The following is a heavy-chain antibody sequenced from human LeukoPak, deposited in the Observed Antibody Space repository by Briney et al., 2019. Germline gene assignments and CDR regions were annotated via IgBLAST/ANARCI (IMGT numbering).Heavy chain of an antibody. CDR3: ARVGFGELSGYYYGMDV. Sequence: RPSETLSLTRAVSGYSISSGYYWGWIRQPPGKGLEWIGSIYHSGSTYYNPSLKSRVTISVDTSKNQFSLKLSSVTAADTAVYYCARVGFGELSGYYYGMDVWGKGTTVTVSS. CDR1: GYSISSGYY. J-gene: IGHJ6*04. V-gene: IGHV4-38-2*01. CDR2: IYHSGST. D-gene: IGHD3-10*01.